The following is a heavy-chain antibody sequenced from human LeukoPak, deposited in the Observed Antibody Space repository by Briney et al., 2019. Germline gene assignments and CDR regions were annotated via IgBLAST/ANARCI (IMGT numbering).Heavy chain of an antibody. CDR2: IYYSGST. D-gene: IGHD6-19*01. CDR1: GGSISSGSYY. V-gene: IGHV4-61*01. CDR3: ARDLRSSGWYVFDH. J-gene: IGHJ4*02. Sequence: SETLSLTCTVSGGSISSGSYYWGWIRQPPGKGLEWIGYIYYSGSTNHNPSLKSRVTMSVDTSKNQLSLKLSSVTAADTAVYYCARDLRSSGWYVFDHWGRGTLVTVSS.